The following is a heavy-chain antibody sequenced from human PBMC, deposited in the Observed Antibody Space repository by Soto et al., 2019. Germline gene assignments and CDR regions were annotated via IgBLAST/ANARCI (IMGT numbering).Heavy chain of an antibody. CDR1: GFTFSSYA. Sequence: EVQLLESGGGLVQPGGSLRLSCAASGFTFSSYAMSWVRQAPGKGLEWVSATSGSGGSTYYADSVKGRFTTSRDNSKNPLYLQMNSLRAEDTAVYYCAKSIRYDYMWGSYRSLGYFDYWGQGALVTVSS. J-gene: IGHJ4*03. D-gene: IGHD3-16*02. V-gene: IGHV3-23*01. CDR3: AKSIRYDYMWGSYRSLGYFDY. CDR2: TSGSGGST.